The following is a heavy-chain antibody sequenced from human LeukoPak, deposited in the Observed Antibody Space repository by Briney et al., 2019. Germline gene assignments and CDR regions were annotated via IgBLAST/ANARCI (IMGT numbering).Heavy chain of an antibody. CDR3: AKDRPLRLVYYDFWSGYYTYHMDV. CDR1: GFTFSSYG. J-gene: IGHJ6*03. V-gene: IGHV3-30*02. D-gene: IGHD3-3*01. Sequence: QSGGSLRLSCAASGFTFSSYGMHWVRQAPGKGLEWVAFIRYDGSNKYYADSVKGRFTISRDNSKNTLYLQMNSLRAEDTAVYYCAKDRPLRLVYYDFWSGYYTYHMDVWGKGTTVTVSS. CDR2: IRYDGSNK.